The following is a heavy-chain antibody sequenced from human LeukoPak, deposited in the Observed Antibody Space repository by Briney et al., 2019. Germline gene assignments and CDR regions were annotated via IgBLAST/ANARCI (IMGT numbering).Heavy chain of an antibody. J-gene: IGHJ4*02. Sequence: SETLSLTCTVSGGSISSSSYYWGWIRQPPGKGLEWIGSIYYSGSTYYNPSLKSRVTISVDTSKNQFSLKLSSVTAADTAVYYCARDRRGYYYGSGEIRWGQGTLVTVSS. V-gene: IGHV4-39*07. D-gene: IGHD3-10*01. CDR3: ARDRRGYYYGSGEIR. CDR2: IYYSGST. CDR1: GGSISSSSYY.